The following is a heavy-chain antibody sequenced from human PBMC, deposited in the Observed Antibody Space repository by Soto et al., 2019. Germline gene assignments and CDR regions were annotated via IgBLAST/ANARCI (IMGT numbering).Heavy chain of an antibody. CDR2: IIPIFGTA. Sequence: GTPVKVSCKASGGTFSSNAISWVPQAPGQGLEWMGGIIPIFGTANYAQKFQGRVTITADESTSTAYMELSSLRSEDTAVYYCARDHSSGWYGCNSGLNYWGQGTLVTVSS. V-gene: IGHV1-69*13. CDR3: ARDHSSGWYGCNSGLNY. J-gene: IGHJ4*02. CDR1: GGTFSSNA. D-gene: IGHD6-19*01.